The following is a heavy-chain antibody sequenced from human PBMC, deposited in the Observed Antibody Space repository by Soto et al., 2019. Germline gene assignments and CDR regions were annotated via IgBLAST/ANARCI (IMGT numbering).Heavy chain of an antibody. J-gene: IGHJ6*02. Sequence: ASVKVSCKASGYTFTGCYMHWVRQAPGQGLEWMGWINPNSGGTNYAQKFQGWVTMTRDTSISTAYMELSRLRSDDTAVYYCARGPLRGYSGYDLTPEPHYYYYGMDVWGQGTTVTVSS. V-gene: IGHV1-2*04. CDR3: ARGPLRGYSGYDLTPEPHYYYYGMDV. CDR1: GYTFTGCY. CDR2: INPNSGGT. D-gene: IGHD5-12*01.